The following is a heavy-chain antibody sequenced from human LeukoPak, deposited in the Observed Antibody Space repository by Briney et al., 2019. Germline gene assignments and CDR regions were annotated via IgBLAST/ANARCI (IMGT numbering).Heavy chain of an antibody. CDR2: IYHSGST. D-gene: IGHD1-1*01. CDR1: GGSISSGGYS. Sequence: PSETLSLTCAVSGGSISSGGYSWSWIRQPPGKGLEWIGYIYHSGSTYYNPSLKSRVTISVDRSKNQFSLKLSSVTAADTAVYYCARGRRTGHLNWFDPWGQGTLVTVSS. CDR3: ARGRRTGHLNWFDP. J-gene: IGHJ5*02. V-gene: IGHV4-30-2*01.